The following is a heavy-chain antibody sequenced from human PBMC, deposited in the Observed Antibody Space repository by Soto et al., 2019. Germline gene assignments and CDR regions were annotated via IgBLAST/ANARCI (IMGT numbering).Heavy chain of an antibody. D-gene: IGHD1-26*01. CDR2: ISGSGGST. Sequence: VGSQRCAGARAGMKASRGGGRRDRWDRGEGREWVSAISGSGGSTYYAVSVKGRCTISRDNSKNTLYLQMNSLRAADTAVYYCARGTSVPGSEGADGGSWCDPLGQGTLGTV. CDR3: ARGTSVPGSEGADGGSWCDP. CDR1: GMKASRGG. V-gene: IGHV3-23*01. J-gene: IGHJ5*02.